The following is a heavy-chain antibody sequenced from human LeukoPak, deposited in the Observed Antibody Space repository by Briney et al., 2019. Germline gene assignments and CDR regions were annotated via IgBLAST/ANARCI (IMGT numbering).Heavy chain of an antibody. V-gene: IGHV4-39*01. CDR3: ARRSEFDNTHYHYFDY. Sequence: SETLSLTCTVSGGSIDGRSYYWDWIRQAPGKGLEWIGTIYHSGSTEYNPSLKSRVAIFVDTSKNQFSLILHSVAAADTAVYYCARRSEFDNTHYHYFDYWGQGALVTVSS. CDR2: IYHSGST. D-gene: IGHD2-15*01. CDR1: GGSIDGRSYY. J-gene: IGHJ4*02.